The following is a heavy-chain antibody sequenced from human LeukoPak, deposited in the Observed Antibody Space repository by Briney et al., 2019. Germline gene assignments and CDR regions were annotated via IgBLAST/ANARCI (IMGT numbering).Heavy chain of an antibody. CDR2: ISSSSSYI. J-gene: IGHJ4*02. D-gene: IGHD4-17*01. CDR3: ATSGYGDEGY. CDR1: GFTFSSYA. V-gene: IGHV3-21*04. Sequence: GGSLRLSCAASGFTFSSYAMSWVRQAPGKGLEWVSSISSSSSYIYYADSVKGRFTISRDNAKNTLYLQMNSLRAEDTAVYYCATSGYGDEGYWGQGTLVTVSS.